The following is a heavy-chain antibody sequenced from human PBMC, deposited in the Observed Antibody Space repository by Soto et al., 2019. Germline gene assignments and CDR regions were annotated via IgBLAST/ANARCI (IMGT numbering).Heavy chain of an antibody. CDR1: GYSFTTYW. CDR2: IYPGDSDT. CDR3: ARGSSGFSDFN. Sequence: GESLKISCKGSGYSFTTYWIGWVRQVSGKGLEWMGIIYPGDSDTRYSPSFQGKVTISADKSISTAYLQWSSLKASDTAMYYCARGSSGFSDFNWGQGTLVTVSS. D-gene: IGHD3-22*01. J-gene: IGHJ4*02. V-gene: IGHV5-51*01.